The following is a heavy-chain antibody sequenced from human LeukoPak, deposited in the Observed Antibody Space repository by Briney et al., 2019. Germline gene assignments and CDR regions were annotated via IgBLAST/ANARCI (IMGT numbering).Heavy chain of an antibody. D-gene: IGHD3-16*01. J-gene: IGHJ4*02. CDR2: INGGGGGT. CDR3: VKGYVRFSDY. Sequence: GGSLRLSCAASGFTFRTHDMAWVRQTPGKGPEWVSAINGGGGGTYYADSVKGRFTISKDNSKNTLYLQMNGLRAEDTALYFCVKGYVRFSDYWGQGTLVTVSS. CDR1: GFTFRTHD. V-gene: IGHV3-23*01.